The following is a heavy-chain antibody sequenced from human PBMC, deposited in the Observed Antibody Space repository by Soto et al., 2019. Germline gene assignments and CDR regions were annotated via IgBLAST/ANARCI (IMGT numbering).Heavy chain of an antibody. CDR2: ISSSISYI. V-gene: IGHV3-21*01. Sequence: PRGSLRLSCAASGFTFSSYSMNWVRQAPGKGLEWVSSISSSISYIYYADSVKGRFTISRDNAKNSLYLQMNSLRAEDTAVYYWARAFAYYGSGTLNGMDVRGQGTTVTVSS. CDR3: ARAFAYYGSGTLNGMDV. CDR1: GFTFSSYS. J-gene: IGHJ6*02. D-gene: IGHD3-10*01.